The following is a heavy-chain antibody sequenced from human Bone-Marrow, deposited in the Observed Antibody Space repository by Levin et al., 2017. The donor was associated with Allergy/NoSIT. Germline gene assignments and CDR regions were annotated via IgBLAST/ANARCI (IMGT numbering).Heavy chain of an antibody. D-gene: IGHD5-24*01. CDR3: ATSTCGSTSHLPTFAC. CDR1: GYTFTDFY. Sequence: ASVKVSCKASGYTFTDFYLHWVRQAPGQGLEWMGWINPNSGGTSYAQKFQGRVTMIRETSISTAYMALNSLKSDDTPVYYCATSTCGSTSHLPTFACRGKGSLVAASS. J-gene: IGHJ4*02. V-gene: IGHV1-2*02. CDR2: INPNSGGT.